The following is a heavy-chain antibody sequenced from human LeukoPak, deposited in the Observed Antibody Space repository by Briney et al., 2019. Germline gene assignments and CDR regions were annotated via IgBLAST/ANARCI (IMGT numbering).Heavy chain of an antibody. CDR2: INPDGSEK. Sequence: GGSLRLSCAVSGFTFSNHWMSWVRQAPGKGLEWVASINPDGSEKYYVDSVKGRFTISRDNAKNSMYLQMNSLRAEDTAMYYCARGHYGLDYWGQGTLVTVSS. J-gene: IGHJ4*02. V-gene: IGHV3-7*01. CDR1: GFTFSNHW. CDR3: ARGHYGLDY. D-gene: IGHD4-17*01.